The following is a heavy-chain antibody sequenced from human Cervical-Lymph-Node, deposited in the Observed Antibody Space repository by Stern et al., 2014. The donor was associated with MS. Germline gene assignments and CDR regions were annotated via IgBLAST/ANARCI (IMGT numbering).Heavy chain of an antibody. Sequence: VQLVESGGGVVQPGGSLRLSCVASGFTFTTSGMHWVRQAPGKGLDWVAVISYDGRNQYYGDSVKGRFTISRDNSKNTVYRQMNSLRPEDPALYYCANAAALSCRSPSCYKAFEYWGQGILVTFSS. CDR3: ANAAALSCRSPSCYKAFEY. J-gene: IGHJ4*02. D-gene: IGHD2-2*02. CDR2: ISYDGRNQ. CDR1: GFTFTTSG. V-gene: IGHV3-30*18.